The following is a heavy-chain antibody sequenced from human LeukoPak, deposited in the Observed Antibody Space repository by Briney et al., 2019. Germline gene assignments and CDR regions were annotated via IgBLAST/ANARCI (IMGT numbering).Heavy chain of an antibody. J-gene: IGHJ5*02. CDR2: ISYSGST. V-gene: IGHV4-59*12. Sequence: SETLSLTCTVSGGSISSYYWSWIRQPPGKGLEWIGYISYSGSTNYNPSLKSRVTILVDTSKNQFSLQLNSVTPEVTAVYYCARGLNPFDILGRFDPWGQGTLVTVSS. CDR3: ARGLNPFDILGRFDP. D-gene: IGHD3-9*01. CDR1: GGSISSYY.